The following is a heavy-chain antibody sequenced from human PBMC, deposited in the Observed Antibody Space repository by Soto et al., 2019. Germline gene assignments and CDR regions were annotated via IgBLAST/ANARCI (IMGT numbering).Heavy chain of an antibody. CDR2: IRSKAYSGTT. V-gene: IGHV3-49*04. CDR3: TVTPLRSGWPWTGFDY. D-gene: IGHD6-19*01. Sequence: SLRLSCSTSEFTLGDYALSCVRHSPGKGLEWVSLIRSKAYSGTTEYAASVKDRFIISRDDSKSIAYLQMNSLKTEDTAIYYCTVTPLRSGWPWTGFDYWGQGTLVTVSS. CDR1: EFTLGDYA. J-gene: IGHJ4*02.